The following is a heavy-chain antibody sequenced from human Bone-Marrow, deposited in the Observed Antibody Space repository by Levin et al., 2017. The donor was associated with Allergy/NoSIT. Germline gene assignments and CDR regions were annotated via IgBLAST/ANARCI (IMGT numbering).Heavy chain of an antibody. V-gene: IGHV5-51*01. CDR2: IYPGDSDT. J-gene: IGHJ3*01. CDR1: GYDFSTYW. CDR3: ARRPDSFDL. Sequence: GGSLRLSCEGSGYDFSTYWIAWVRQMPGKGLEWMGIIYPGDSDTRYSPSFQGQVTFSADKSINTVYLQWRSLRASDTAMYYCARRPDSFDLWGQGTMVIVSS.